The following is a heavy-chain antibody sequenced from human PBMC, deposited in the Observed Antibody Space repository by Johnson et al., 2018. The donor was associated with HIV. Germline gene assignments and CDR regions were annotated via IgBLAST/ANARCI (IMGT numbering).Heavy chain of an antibody. V-gene: IGHV3-30*03. CDR3: AAGGRTEAVA. D-gene: IGHD3-16*01. Sequence: QVQLVESGGGVVQPGRSLRLSCATSRFTFSNYGMHWVRQAPGKGLEWVAVISSDGSNKYYADSVKGRFIISRDNSKKTLYLQMKSLRAEDTAVYYCAAGGRTEAVAWGQGTMVTVSS. CDR1: RFTFSNYG. CDR2: ISSDGSNK. J-gene: IGHJ3*01.